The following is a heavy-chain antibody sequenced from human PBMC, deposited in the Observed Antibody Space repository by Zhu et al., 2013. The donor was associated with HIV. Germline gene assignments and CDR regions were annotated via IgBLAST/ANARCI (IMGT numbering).Heavy chain of an antibody. CDR1: GGTFSSYT. J-gene: IGHJ5*02. CDR3: ARDGGTVVTANWFDP. CDR2: IIPILGIA. V-gene: IGHV1-69*08. Sequence: QVQLVQSGAEVKKPGSSVKVSCKASGGTFSSYTISWVRQAPGQGLEWMGRIIPILGIANYAQKFQGRVTITADKSTSTAYMELSSLRSEDTAVYYCARDGGTVVTANWFDPWARDPGHRLL. D-gene: IGHD2-15*01.